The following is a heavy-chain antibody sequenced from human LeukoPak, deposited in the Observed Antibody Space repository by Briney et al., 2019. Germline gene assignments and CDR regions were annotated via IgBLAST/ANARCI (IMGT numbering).Heavy chain of an antibody. CDR2: ISSSSSYI. CDR3: AKSGRRGYSYGYRFKNYYDY. J-gene: IGHJ4*02. CDR1: GFTFSSYS. V-gene: IGHV3-21*01. D-gene: IGHD5-18*01. Sequence: GGSLRLSCAASGFTFSSYSMNWVRQAPGKGLEWVSSISSSSSYIYYADSVKGRFTISRDNAKNSLYLQMNSLRAEDTAVYYCAKSGRRGYSYGYRFKNYYDYWGQGTLVTVSS.